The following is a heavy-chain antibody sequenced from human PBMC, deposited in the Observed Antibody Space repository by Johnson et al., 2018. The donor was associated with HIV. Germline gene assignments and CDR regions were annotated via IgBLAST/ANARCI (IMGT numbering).Heavy chain of an antibody. CDR2: IYSGGST. CDR3: AREGGDCSSTSCYQDAFDS. V-gene: IGHV3-66*02. D-gene: IGHD2-2*01. Sequence: VQLVESGGGLVPPGGSLRLSCAASGFTVSSHYMSWVRQAPGKGLEWVSVIYSGGSTYYADSVKGRFTISRDNSKNTLYLQMNSLRAEDTAVYYCAREGGDCSSTSCYQDAFDSWGQGTMVTVSS. J-gene: IGHJ3*02. CDR1: GFTVSSHY.